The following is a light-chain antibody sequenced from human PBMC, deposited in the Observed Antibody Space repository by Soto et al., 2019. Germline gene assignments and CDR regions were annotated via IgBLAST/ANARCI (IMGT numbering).Light chain of an antibody. J-gene: IGKJ4*01. CDR2: KAS. V-gene: IGKV1-5*03. CDR3: QQYNSYSIT. CDR1: QSISYW. Sequence: DIQMTQSPSILSASVGDRVTITCRASQSISYWLAWYQQKPGKAPTVLIYKASTLESGVPSRFSGSGSGTEFTLTINSLQPDDFATYYCQQYNSYSITFGGGTKVEMK.